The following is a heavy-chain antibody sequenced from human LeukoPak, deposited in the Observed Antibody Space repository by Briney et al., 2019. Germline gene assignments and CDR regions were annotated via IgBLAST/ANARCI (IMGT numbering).Heavy chain of an antibody. D-gene: IGHD3-3*01. CDR1: GFSFGSYW. J-gene: IGHJ4*02. CDR2: IKEDGSEK. V-gene: IGHV3-7*03. Sequence: GGSLRLSCAASGFSFGSYWIAWVRQAPGKGLEWVANIKEDGSEKYYVDSVKGRFTISRDNSKNTLYLQMNSLRAEDTAVYYCAKSMEWLLFLSHFDYWGQGTLVTVSS. CDR3: AKSMEWLLFLSHFDY.